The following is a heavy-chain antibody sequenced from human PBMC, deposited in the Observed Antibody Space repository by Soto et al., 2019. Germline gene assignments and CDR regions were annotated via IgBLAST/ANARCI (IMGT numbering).Heavy chain of an antibody. CDR3: ARAVGYCTNGVCYRTHYYYMDV. D-gene: IGHD2-8*01. CDR1: GYTFTSYA. J-gene: IGHJ6*03. V-gene: IGHV1-3*01. CDR2: INAGNGNT. Sequence: ASVKVSCKASGYTFTSYAMHWVRQAPGQRLEWMGWINAGNGNTKYSQKFQGRVTITRDTSASTAYMELSSLRSEDTAVYYCARAVGYCTNGVCYRTHYYYMDVWGKGTTVTVSS.